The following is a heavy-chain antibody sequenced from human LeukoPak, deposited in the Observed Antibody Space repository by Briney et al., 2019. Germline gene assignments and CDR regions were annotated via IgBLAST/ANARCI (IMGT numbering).Heavy chain of an antibody. CDR3: ARDRGGELLPAGSTYYMDV. CDR1: GFTFSSYW. Sequence: PGGSLRLSCAASGFTFSSYWMSWVRQAPGKGLEWGANIKQDGSEKYYVDSVKGRFTISRDNAKNSLYLQMNSLRAEDTAVYYCARDRGGELLPAGSTYYMDVWGKGTTVTVSS. CDR2: IKQDGSEK. D-gene: IGHD1-26*01. V-gene: IGHV3-7*01. J-gene: IGHJ6*03.